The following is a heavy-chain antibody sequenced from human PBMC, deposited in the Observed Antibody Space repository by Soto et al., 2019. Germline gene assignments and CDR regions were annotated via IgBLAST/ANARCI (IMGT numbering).Heavy chain of an antibody. J-gene: IGHJ4*02. Sequence: GGSLRLSCAASGFTFSSYAMSWVRQAPGKGLEWVSAISGSGGSTYYADSVKGRFTISRDNSRTTLYLQMNSLRIDDTAVYYCARKNPGREWELPDYWGQGT. V-gene: IGHV3-23*01. D-gene: IGHD1-26*01. CDR1: GFTFSSYA. CDR3: ARKNPGREWELPDY. CDR2: ISGSGGST.